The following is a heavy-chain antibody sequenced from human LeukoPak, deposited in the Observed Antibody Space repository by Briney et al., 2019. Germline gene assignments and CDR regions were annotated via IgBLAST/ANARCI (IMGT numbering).Heavy chain of an antibody. D-gene: IGHD5-18*01. CDR3: ARDFYGGYSYGPFDY. CDR2: INPNSGGT. J-gene: IGHJ4*02. V-gene: IGHV1-2*02. CDR1: GYTFTGYY. Sequence: ASVKVSCKASGYTFTGYYLHWVRQAPGQGLEWMGWINPNSGGTNFAQKFQARVTMTRDTSITTAYVELSRLRSDDTAVYYCARDFYGGYSYGPFDYWGQGTLVTVSS.